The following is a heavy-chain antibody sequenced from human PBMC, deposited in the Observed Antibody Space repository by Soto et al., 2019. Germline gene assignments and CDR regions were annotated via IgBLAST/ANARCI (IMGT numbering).Heavy chain of an antibody. D-gene: IGHD3-16*01. Sequence: SETLSLTCTVSGGSISSYYWSWIRQPPGKGLEWIGYIYYSGSTNYNPSLKSRVTISVDTSKNQFSLKLSSVTAADTAVYYCARDQVMITFGGVMGYYGMDVWGQGTTVTVSS. CDR2: IYYSGST. CDR1: GGSISSYY. V-gene: IGHV4-59*01. J-gene: IGHJ6*02. CDR3: ARDQVMITFGGVMGYYGMDV.